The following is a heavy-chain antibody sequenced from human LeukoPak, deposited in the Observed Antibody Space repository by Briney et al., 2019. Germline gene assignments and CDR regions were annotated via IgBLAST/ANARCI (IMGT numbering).Heavy chain of an antibody. CDR2: ISSSGSTI. D-gene: IGHD3-22*01. Sequence: GGSLRLSYAASGFTFSIYSMNWVRQAPGKGLEWVSYISSSGSTIYYADSVKGRFTMSRENAKNSLYLQMNSLRAEDTAVYYCARGLDSSGYYGDYWGQGTLVTVSS. V-gene: IGHV3-48*04. CDR3: ARGLDSSGYYGDY. J-gene: IGHJ4*02. CDR1: GFTFSIYS.